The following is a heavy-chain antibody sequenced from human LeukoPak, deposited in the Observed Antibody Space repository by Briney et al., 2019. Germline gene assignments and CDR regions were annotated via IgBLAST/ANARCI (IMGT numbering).Heavy chain of an antibody. CDR2: ISSSGSTI. Sequence: RPGGSLRLSCAASGSTFSDYYMSWIRQAPGKGLEWVSYISSSGSTIYYADSVKGRFTISRDNAKNSLYLQINSLRAEDTAVYYCARDRLVGYSRGWNGGYFDYWGQGTLVTASS. V-gene: IGHV3-11*04. CDR1: GSTFSDYY. D-gene: IGHD6-19*01. J-gene: IGHJ4*02. CDR3: ARDRLVGYSRGWNGGYFDY.